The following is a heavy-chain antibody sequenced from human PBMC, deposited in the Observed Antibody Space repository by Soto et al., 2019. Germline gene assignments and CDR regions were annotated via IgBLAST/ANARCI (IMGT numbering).Heavy chain of an antibody. CDR2: ISGSGNYT. D-gene: IGHD4-4*01. Sequence: GGSLRLSCAASGFTFSSYSMNWVRQAPGKGLEWVSSISGSGNYTHYADFLRGRFTLSRDNAKTSLYLQMNSLRAEDTAVYYCAREGINDYTTYDFDSWGQGTVVSVSS. J-gene: IGHJ4*02. CDR1: GFTFSSYS. CDR3: AREGINDYTTYDFDS. V-gene: IGHV3-21*01.